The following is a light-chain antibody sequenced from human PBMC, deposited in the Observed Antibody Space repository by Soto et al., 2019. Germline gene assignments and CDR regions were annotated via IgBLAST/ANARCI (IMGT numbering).Light chain of an antibody. J-gene: IGKJ4*01. V-gene: IGKV3-11*01. CDR2: DAS. Sequence: EIVLTQSPATLSLSPGERATLSCRASQSVSRHLAWYQQKPGQAPRLLIYDASNRATGIPARFSGSGSGTDSTLTISSLEPEDFAVYYCQQRNNWPPVTFGGGTKVDIK. CDR3: QQRNNWPPVT. CDR1: QSVSRH.